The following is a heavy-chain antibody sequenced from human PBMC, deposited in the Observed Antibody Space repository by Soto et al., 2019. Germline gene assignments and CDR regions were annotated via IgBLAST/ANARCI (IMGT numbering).Heavy chain of an antibody. CDR3: AARGGGGGY. D-gene: IGHD3-10*01. CDR2: IYSGGYT. J-gene: IGHJ4*02. CDR1: GFTVSNNY. V-gene: IGHV3-53*01. Sequence: EVQLVESGGGLIQPGGSLRLSCAVSGFTVSNNYMSWVRQAPGKGLEGVSVIYSGGYTAYGDSVKGRFTISRDNSKNTLYLQRKSRGAGDTAVFYGAARGGGGGYWGQGTLVTVSS.